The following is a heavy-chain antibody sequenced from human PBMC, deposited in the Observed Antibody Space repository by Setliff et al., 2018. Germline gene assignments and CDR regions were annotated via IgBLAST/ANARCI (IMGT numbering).Heavy chain of an antibody. CDR3: ARGYYNFLSGYYTPYYFDY. CDR2: IYYSGTT. J-gene: IGHJ4*02. Sequence: SETLSLTCTVSGGSVSSSSYYWGWIRQPPGKGLEWIGTIYYSGTTYYSPSLKSRVTISVDTSRNQFSLKLSSVTAADTAVYFCARGYYNFLSGYYTPYYFDYWGQGTLVTVSS. D-gene: IGHD3-3*01. V-gene: IGHV4-39*01. CDR1: GGSVSSSSYY.